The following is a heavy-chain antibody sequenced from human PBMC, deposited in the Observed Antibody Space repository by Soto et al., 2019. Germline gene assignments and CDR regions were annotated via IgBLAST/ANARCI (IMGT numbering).Heavy chain of an antibody. CDR3: ARAIAAAGTSYYYGMDV. CDR1: GFTFSSYS. CDR2: ISSSSSYI. J-gene: IGHJ6*02. D-gene: IGHD6-13*01. V-gene: IGHV3-21*01. Sequence: EVQLVESGGGLVKPGGSLRLSCAASGFTFSSYSMNWVRQAPGKGLEWVSSISSSSSYIYYADSVKGRFTISRDNAKNSLYLQMNSLRAEDTAVYYGARAIAAAGTSYYYGMDVWGQGTTVTVSS.